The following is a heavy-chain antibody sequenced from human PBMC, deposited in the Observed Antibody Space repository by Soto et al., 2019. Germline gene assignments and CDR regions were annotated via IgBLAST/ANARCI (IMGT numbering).Heavy chain of an antibody. Sequence: QVQLVQSGAEVKKPGASVKVSCKASGYTFTSYDINWVRQATGQGLEWMGWMNPNSGNTGYAQKFQGRVTMTRNTSITTAYTELDSRRSEDTAVYYCARTIDCDNVDYWGQGTLVTVSS. D-gene: IGHD1-1*01. CDR3: ARTIDCDNVDY. J-gene: IGHJ4*02. CDR2: MNPNSGNT. CDR1: GYTFTSYD. V-gene: IGHV1-8*01.